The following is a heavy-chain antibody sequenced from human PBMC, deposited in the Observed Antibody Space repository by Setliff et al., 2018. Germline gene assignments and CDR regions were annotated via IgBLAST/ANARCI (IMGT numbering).Heavy chain of an antibody. V-gene: IGHV1-18*01. J-gene: IGHJ4*02. CDR1: GYTFTDYG. CDR3: SRLVRYCTRTSCQRLSGDDY. CDR2: ISPYSGNT. D-gene: IGHD2-2*01. Sequence: ASVKVSCKASGYTFTDYGVTWVRQAPGQGLEWVGWISPYSGNTYYAPKFQGRITMTTDTTTTTAYMELKSLRSDDTAIYYCSRLVRYCTRTSCQRLSGDDYWGQGALVTVSS.